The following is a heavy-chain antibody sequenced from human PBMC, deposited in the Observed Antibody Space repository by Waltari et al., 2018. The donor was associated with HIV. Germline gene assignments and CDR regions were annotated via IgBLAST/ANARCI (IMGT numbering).Heavy chain of an antibody. J-gene: IGHJ4*02. CDR1: GLTFGRFV. Sequence: EVQLLESGGGLVLPGGSLRLSCGASGLTFGRFVRTWVRQAPGKGLDWVAVVSSSGETTFYAASVEGRFTISRDNSKNTVFLEMTSLRVEDTAVYYCAKGGPNLAPSSIDSWGQGTLVTVSS. D-gene: IGHD2-21*01. CDR2: VSSSGETT. CDR3: AKGGPNLAPSSIDS. V-gene: IGHV3-23*01.